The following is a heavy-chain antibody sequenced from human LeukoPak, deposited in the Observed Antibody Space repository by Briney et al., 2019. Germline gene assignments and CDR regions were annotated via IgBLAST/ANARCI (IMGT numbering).Heavy chain of an antibody. CDR2: IKTDGSVT. J-gene: IGHJ6*04. V-gene: IGHV3-74*01. CDR3: GRDNNYKVDV. CDR1: GVCFSDYW. D-gene: IGHD4-11*01. Sequence: PAESLTLSCAASGVCFSDYWRGWVRQPAGKGLVWVSNIKTDGSVTNYADSVKGRSTISRDNAKNTLYLQMNSLRAEDTAVYYCGRDNNYKVDVWGKGTTVTVSS.